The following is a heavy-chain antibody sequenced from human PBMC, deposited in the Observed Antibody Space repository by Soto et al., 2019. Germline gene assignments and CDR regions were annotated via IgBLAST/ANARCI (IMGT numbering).Heavy chain of an antibody. Sequence: GGSLRLSCAASGFTFSSYAMSWVRQAPGKGLEWVAVISYDGSNKYYADYVKGRFTISRDNSKNTLYLQMNSLRAEDTAVYYCAKEPTYYDFWSGSQAPDYWGQGTLVTVSS. D-gene: IGHD3-3*01. CDR2: ISYDGSNK. V-gene: IGHV3-30*18. CDR3: AKEPTYYDFWSGSQAPDY. CDR1: GFTFSSYA. J-gene: IGHJ4*02.